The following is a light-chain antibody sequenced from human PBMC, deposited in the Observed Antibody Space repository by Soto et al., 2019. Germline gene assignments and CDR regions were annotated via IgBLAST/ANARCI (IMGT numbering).Light chain of an antibody. Sequence: DIVMTQSPDSLAVSLGERATINCKSSQSVLYSSNNKNYLAWYQQKPGQPPKLLIYWASIRESGVPDRFSGSGSGTDFTLTISSLQAEDVAVYYCQQYYSIPWTFGQGTKVEIK. CDR1: QSVLYSSNNKNY. V-gene: IGKV4-1*01. CDR3: QQYYSIPWT. CDR2: WAS. J-gene: IGKJ1*01.